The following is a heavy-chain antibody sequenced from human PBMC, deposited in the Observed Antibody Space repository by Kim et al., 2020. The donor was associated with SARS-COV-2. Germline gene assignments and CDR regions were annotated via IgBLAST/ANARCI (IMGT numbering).Heavy chain of an antibody. CDR1: GFNFSSFA. J-gene: IGHJ4*02. V-gene: IGHV3-23*01. CDR3: AKGGTSWEHPSPEY. Sequence: GGSLRLSCAASGFNFSSFAMSWVRQAPGKGLEWVSVISGRGGNTYYADSVKGRFTISRDNSKNTMYLQMNSLRAEDTAVYYCAKGGTSWEHPSPEYWGQGTLVTVSS. CDR2: ISGRGGNT. D-gene: IGHD1-26*01.